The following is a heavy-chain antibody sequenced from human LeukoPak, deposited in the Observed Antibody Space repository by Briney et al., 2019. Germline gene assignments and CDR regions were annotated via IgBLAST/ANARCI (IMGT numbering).Heavy chain of an antibody. V-gene: IGHV4-34*01. Sequence: SETLSLTCAVYGGSFSGYYWSWIRQPPGKGLEWIGEINHSGSTNYNPSLKSRVTISVDTSKNQFSLKLSSVTAADTAVYYCARGREYYFDYWGQGTLVTVSS. CDR2: INHSGST. CDR1: GGSFSGYY. CDR3: ARGREYYFDY. J-gene: IGHJ4*02. D-gene: IGHD3-10*01.